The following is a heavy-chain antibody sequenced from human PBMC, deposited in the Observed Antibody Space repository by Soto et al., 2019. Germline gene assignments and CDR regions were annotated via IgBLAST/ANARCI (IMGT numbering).Heavy chain of an antibody. CDR3: ARLQAGSYKPWGVDYYGMDV. Sequence: PGGSLRLSCAASGFTVSSNYMSWVRQAPGKGLEWVSVIYSGGSTYYADSVKGRFTISRHNSKNTLYLQMNSLRAEDTAVYYCARLQAGSYKPWGVDYYGMDVWGQGTTVTVSS. CDR1: GFTVSSNY. D-gene: IGHD3-10*01. J-gene: IGHJ6*02. V-gene: IGHV3-53*04. CDR2: IYSGGST.